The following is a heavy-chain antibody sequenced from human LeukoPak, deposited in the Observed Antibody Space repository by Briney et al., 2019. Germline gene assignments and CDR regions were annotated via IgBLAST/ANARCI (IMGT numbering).Heavy chain of an antibody. CDR1: GYSFTSYW. J-gene: IGHJ3*02. Sequence: PGESLKISCKGSGYSFTSYWIGWVRQMPGKGLEWMGIIYPGDSDTRYSPSFQGQVTISADKSISTAYLQWSSLKASDTAMYYCARHGITMVRGVEDAFDIWGQGTMVTVSS. CDR2: IYPGDSDT. D-gene: IGHD3-10*01. CDR3: ARHGITMVRGVEDAFDI. V-gene: IGHV5-51*01.